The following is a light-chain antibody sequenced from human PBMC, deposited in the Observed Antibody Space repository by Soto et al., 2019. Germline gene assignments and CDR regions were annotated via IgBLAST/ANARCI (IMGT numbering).Light chain of an antibody. V-gene: IGLV2-14*01. J-gene: IGLJ1*01. CDR3: SAFTGTTYV. CDR2: DVS. Sequence: QSALTQNASPSGSPGQSITISCTGSSSDVGGNKYVSWYQQYPGKAPKLMICDVSNRPSGVSNRFSGSKSGNTASLTISGLQAEDEADYYCSAFTGTTYVFGTGTKVTVL. CDR1: SSDVGGNKY.